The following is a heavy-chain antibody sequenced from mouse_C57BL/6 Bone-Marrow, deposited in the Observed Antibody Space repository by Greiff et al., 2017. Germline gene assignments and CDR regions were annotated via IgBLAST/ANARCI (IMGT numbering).Heavy chain of an antibody. Sequence: QVQLPQPGAELVMPGASVKLSCKASGYTFTSYWMHWVKQRPGQGLEWIGEIDPSDSYTNYNQKFKGKSTLTVDKSSSTAYMQLSRPTSEDSAVYYCARRPTIVTTRYYFDYWGQGTTLTVSS. CDR3: ARRPTIVTTRYYFDY. CDR2: IDPSDSYT. CDR1: GYTFTSYW. V-gene: IGHV1-69*01. J-gene: IGHJ2*01. D-gene: IGHD2-5*01.